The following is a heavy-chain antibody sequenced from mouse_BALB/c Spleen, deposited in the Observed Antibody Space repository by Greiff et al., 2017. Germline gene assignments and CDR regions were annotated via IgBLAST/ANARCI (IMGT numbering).Heavy chain of an antibody. V-gene: IGHV5-6-4*01. Sequence: EVKLVESGGGLVKPGGSLKLSCAASGFTFSSYTMSWVRQTPEKRLEWVATISSGGSYTYYPDSVKGRFTISRDNAKNTLYLQMSSLKSEDTAMYYCTRERYYGSSPFAYWGQGTLVTVSA. D-gene: IGHD1-1*01. CDR1: GFTFSSYT. CDR2: ISSGGSYT. J-gene: IGHJ3*01. CDR3: TRERYYGSSPFAY.